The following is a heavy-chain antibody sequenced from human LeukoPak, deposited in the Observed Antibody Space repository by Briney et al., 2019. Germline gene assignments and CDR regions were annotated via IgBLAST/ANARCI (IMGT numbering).Heavy chain of an antibody. V-gene: IGHV1-8*02. CDR2: MNPNSGNT. CDR3: ARGSGWLGDS. D-gene: IGHD6-19*01. CDR1: GGTFSSYA. Sequence: GASVTVSCKASGGTFSSYAINWVRQATGQGLEWMGWMNPNSGNTGYAQKFQGRVTMTRNTSISTAYMELSSLRSEDTAVYYCARGSGWLGDSWGQGTLVTVSS. J-gene: IGHJ4*02.